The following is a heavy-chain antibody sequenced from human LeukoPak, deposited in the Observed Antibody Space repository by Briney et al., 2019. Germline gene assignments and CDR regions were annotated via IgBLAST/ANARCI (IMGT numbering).Heavy chain of an antibody. D-gene: IGHD3-10*01. V-gene: IGHV4-39*01. CDR2: IYYSGST. CDR1: GFTVSSYY. CDR3: AGYYYGSGRPPYYYYMDV. J-gene: IGHJ6*03. Sequence: GSLRLSCAASGFTVSSYYWGWIRQPPGKGLEWIGSIYYSGSTYYNPSLKSRVTISVDTSKNQFSLKLSSVTAADTAVYYCAGYYYGSGRPPYYYYMDVWGKGTTVTISS.